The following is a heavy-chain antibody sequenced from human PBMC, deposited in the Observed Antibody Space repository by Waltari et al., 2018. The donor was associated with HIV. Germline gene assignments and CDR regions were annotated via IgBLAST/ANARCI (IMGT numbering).Heavy chain of an antibody. V-gene: IGHV4-4*07. J-gene: IGHJ4*02. CDR1: GGSISSHY. D-gene: IGHD1-26*01. Sequence: QVQLQESGPGLVKPSETLSLTRTVSGGSISSHYWNWTRQPAGKGREWIGRIYSGGRTDYNPSLKSRVTMSLDTSKNQFSLRLRSVTAADTAVYYCARAGNIVGAQLDSWGQGTLVTVSS. CDR2: IYSGGRT. CDR3: ARAGNIVGAQLDS.